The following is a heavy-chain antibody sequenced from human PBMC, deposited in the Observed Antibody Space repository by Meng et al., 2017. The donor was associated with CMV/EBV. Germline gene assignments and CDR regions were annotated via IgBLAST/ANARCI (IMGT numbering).Heavy chain of an antibody. CDR1: VGSISSYY. CDR3: ARDSSGWYPHFDY. V-gene: IGHV4-4*07. Sequence: VHIQEPGPGLGKPSDTLSLTCTVSVGSISSYYGSWIRQPAGKGLEWIGRIYTSGSTNYNPSLKSRVTMSVDTSKNQFSLKLSSVTAADTAVYYCARDSSGWYPHFDYWGQGTLVTVFS. J-gene: IGHJ4*02. CDR2: IYTSGST. D-gene: IGHD6-19*01.